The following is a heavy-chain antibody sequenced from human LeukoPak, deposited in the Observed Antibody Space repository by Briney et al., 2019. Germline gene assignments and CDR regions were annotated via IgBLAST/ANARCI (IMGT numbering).Heavy chain of an antibody. J-gene: IGHJ4*02. V-gene: IGHV4-4*07. Sequence: SETLSLTCTVSGGSISSYYWSWIRQPPGKGLEWIGRIYTSGSTNYNPSLKSRVTMSVDTSKNQFSLKLSSVTAADTAVYYCASMTTVTSFDYWGQGTLVTVSS. D-gene: IGHD4-17*01. CDR2: IYTSGST. CDR1: GGSISSYY. CDR3: ASMTTVTSFDY.